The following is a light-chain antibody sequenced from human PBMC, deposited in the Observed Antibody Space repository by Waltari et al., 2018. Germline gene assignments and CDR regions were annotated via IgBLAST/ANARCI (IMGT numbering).Light chain of an antibody. CDR2: EVR. CDR1: SSDVGTYNY. J-gene: IGLJ1*01. Sequence: QSALTQPASVSGSPGQSITISCTGASSDVGTYNYVSWYQHHPGKAPKLMIYEVRNRPSAVSNRCSGAKTGNTASLTISGLQAEDEADYYCSSYTGTSTPYVFGTGTKLTVL. CDR3: SSYTGTSTPYV. V-gene: IGLV2-14*01.